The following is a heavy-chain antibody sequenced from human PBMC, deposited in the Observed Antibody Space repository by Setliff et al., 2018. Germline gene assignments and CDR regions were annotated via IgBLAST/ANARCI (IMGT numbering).Heavy chain of an antibody. Sequence: ASVKVSCKASGGTFSSYAISWVRQAPGQGLEWMGCISAYNGNTNYAQKLQGRVTMTTDTSTSTAYMELRILRSDDTVVYYCGREGSTDSSGWVYDAFDIWGQGTMVTVSS. J-gene: IGHJ3*02. CDR2: ISAYNGNT. CDR1: GGTFSSYA. CDR3: GREGSTDSSGWVYDAFDI. V-gene: IGHV1-18*01. D-gene: IGHD6-19*01.